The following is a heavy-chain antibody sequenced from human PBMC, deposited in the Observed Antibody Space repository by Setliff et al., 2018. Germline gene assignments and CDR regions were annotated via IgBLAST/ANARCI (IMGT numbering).Heavy chain of an antibody. D-gene: IGHD3-3*01. CDR2: INHSGST. CDR1: DGSFSDYY. J-gene: IGHJ3*02. V-gene: IGHV4-34*01. CDR3: ATPRRDDLDTPFDTFDI. Sequence: SETLSLTCAVYDGSFSDYYWSWIRQPPGKGLEWIGEINHSGSTNYKSSLKSRVTISVDTSKNQFSLKLNSVTAADTAVYYCATPRRDDLDTPFDTFDIWGQGTMVTVSS.